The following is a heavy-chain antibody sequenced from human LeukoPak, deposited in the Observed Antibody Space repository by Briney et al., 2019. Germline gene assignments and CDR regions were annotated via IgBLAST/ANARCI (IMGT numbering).Heavy chain of an antibody. CDR2: IYYSGST. CDR1: GGSISSGDYY. D-gene: IGHD3-22*01. CDR3: ARDLYDSSGHTFDY. J-gene: IGHJ4*02. Sequence: SETLSLTCTVSGGSISSGDYYWSWIRQPPGKGLEWIGYIYYSGSTYYNPSLKSRVTISVDTSKNQFSLKLSSVTAADTAVYYCARDLYDSSGHTFDYWGQGTLVTVSS. V-gene: IGHV4-30-4*01.